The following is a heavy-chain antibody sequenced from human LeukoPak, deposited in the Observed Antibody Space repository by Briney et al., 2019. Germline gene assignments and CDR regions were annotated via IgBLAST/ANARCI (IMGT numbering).Heavy chain of an antibody. J-gene: IGHJ4*02. CDR1: GGSISSYY. CDR3: ARGYAYYFDY. Sequence: SETLSLTCTVSGGSISSYYWSWIRQSPGKGLEWFGDIYYSGSTNYSPSLKSRVTISVDTSKNQFSLKLSSVTAADTAVYYCARGYAYYFDYWGQGTLVTASS. CDR2: IYYSGST. D-gene: IGHD2-2*01. V-gene: IGHV4-59*01.